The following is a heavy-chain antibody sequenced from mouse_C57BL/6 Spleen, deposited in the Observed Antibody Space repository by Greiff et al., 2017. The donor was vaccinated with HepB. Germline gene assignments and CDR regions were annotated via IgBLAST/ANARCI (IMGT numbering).Heavy chain of an antibody. CDR3: AREGYYGYNVRAMDY. D-gene: IGHD2-2*01. J-gene: IGHJ4*01. CDR2: INPSNGGT. CDR1: GYTFTSYW. Sequence: QVQLQQPGTELVKPGASVKLSCKASGYTFTSYWMHWVKQRPGQGLEWIGNINPSNGGTNYNEKFKSKATLTVDKYSSTAYMQLSSLTSEDSAVYYCAREGYYGYNVRAMDYWGQGTSVTVSS. V-gene: IGHV1-53*01.